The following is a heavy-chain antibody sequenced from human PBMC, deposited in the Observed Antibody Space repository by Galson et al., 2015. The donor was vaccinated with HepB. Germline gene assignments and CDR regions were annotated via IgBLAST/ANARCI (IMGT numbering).Heavy chain of an antibody. Sequence: ETLSLTCAVYGGSFGTYYWAWIRQPPGKGLEWIGEVRHNGNTYYKASLKSRVTVSLDTSKSQFSLRLKSMTAADAAIYYCARGVVQWTTWRYWFDSWCLGAPVIVSS. J-gene: IGHJ5*01. D-gene: IGHD1-26*01. CDR2: VRHNGNT. CDR3: ARGVVQWTTWRYWFDS. CDR1: GGSFGTYY. V-gene: IGHV4-34*01.